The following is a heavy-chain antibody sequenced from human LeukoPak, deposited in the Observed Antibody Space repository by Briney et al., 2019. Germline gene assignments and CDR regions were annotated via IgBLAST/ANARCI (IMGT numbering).Heavy chain of an antibody. J-gene: IGHJ4*02. D-gene: IGHD6-25*01. CDR1: GFSVRVYY. V-gene: IGHV3-53*01. CDR3: ARVRFSALDY. Sequence: PGGSLRLSCAASGFSVRVYYTSWVRQVPGKGLEWVAIIHSDGTTYYADSVKGRFTFSRDSSKNTLYLQMNSLIVEDTAVYYCARVRFSALDYWGQGTLVTVSS. CDR2: IHSDGTT.